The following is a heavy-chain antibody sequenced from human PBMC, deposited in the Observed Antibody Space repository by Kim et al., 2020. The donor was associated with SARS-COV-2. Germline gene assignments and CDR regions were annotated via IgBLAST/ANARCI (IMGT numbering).Heavy chain of an antibody. CDR1: GYSFSSYW. CDR2: IDPSDSYT. J-gene: IGHJ4*02. CDR3: ARRYYASGTFYF. D-gene: IGHD3-10*01. Sequence: GESLKISCKGAGYSFSSYWISWVRQMSGKGLEWMGRIDPSDSYTNYSPSFEGRVTISVDKSISTAYLQWSSLEASDTAIYFCARRYYASGTFYFWGQGTL. V-gene: IGHV5-10-1*01.